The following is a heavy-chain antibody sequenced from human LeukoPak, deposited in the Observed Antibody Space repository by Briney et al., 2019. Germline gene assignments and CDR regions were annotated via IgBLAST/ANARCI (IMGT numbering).Heavy chain of an antibody. Sequence: GSSVKVSCKASGGTFSSYAISWVRQAPGQGLEWMGGIIPIFGTANYAQKFQGRVTITADESTSTAYMELSSLRSEDTAVYYCARDESRPPQYYYGMDVWGQGTTVTVSS. V-gene: IGHV1-69*01. CDR2: IIPIFGTA. CDR3: ARDESRPPQYYYGMDV. CDR1: GGTFSSYA. J-gene: IGHJ6*02.